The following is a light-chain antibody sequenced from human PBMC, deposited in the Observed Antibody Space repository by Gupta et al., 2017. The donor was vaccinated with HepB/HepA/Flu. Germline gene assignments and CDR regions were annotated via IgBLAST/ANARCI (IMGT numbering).Light chain of an antibody. J-gene: IGKJ2*01. Sequence: IVLTQSPLSLPVTPGEPASISSRSSRPLLHNDGYHVLNWYLQKPGQSPDLLIYVASSGAAGVRERFNGSGSGTDFTLQMARVEAEDVGVYFCRQTLDSPYTFGPGTKLKI. CDR2: VAS. CDR3: RQTLDSPYT. CDR1: RPLLHNDGYHV. V-gene: IGKV2-28*01.